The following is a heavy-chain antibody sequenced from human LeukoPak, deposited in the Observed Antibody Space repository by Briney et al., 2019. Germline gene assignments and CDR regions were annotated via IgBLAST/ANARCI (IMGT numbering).Heavy chain of an antibody. CDR2: ISGSGGST. CDR1: GFTFSSYA. V-gene: IGHV3-23*01. Sequence: GGSLRLSCAASGFTFSSYAMSWVRQAPGKGLEWVSAISGSGGSTYYADSAKGRFTISRDNSKNTLYLQMNSLRAEDTAVYYCAKSAGSTFGGVTVIPRTPNWFDPWGQGTLVTVSS. J-gene: IGHJ5*01. D-gene: IGHD3-16*02. CDR3: AKSAGSTFGGVTVIPRTPNWFDP.